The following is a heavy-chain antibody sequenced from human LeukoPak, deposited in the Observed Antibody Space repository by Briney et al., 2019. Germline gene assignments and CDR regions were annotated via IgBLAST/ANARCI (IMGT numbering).Heavy chain of an antibody. D-gene: IGHD5-18*01. Sequence: PGGSLRLSCEASGLXFSSYAISWVRQAPGKGLEWFSAISGSGGSTYYADSVKGRFTISRDNSKNTLYLQMNSLSAEDTAVYYCAKASHTAMVYYYFDYWGQGTLVTVSS. CDR2: ISGSGGST. V-gene: IGHV3-23*01. CDR3: AKASHTAMVYYYFDY. J-gene: IGHJ4*02. CDR1: GLXFSSYA.